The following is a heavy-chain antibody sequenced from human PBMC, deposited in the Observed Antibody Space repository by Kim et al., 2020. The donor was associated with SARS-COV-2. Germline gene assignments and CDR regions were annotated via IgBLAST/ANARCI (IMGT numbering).Heavy chain of an antibody. CDR3: ARERIVSYGSGTFADY. V-gene: IGHV4-4*02. D-gene: IGHD3-10*01. CDR1: GASITSSNW. J-gene: IGHJ4*01. Sequence: SETLSLTCDVSGASITSSNWWSWVRQAPGKGLEWIGEIYHSGSTNYNPSLKSRVNISIDKSKNQFSLNLNSVTAADTAVYYCARERIVSYGSGTFADYWG. CDR2: IYHSGST.